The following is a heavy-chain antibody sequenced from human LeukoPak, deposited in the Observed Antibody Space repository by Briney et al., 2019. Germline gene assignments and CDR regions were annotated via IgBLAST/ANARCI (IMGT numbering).Heavy chain of an antibody. D-gene: IGHD3-16*02. Sequence: SETLSLTCAVYGGSFSGYYWSWIRQPPGKGLEWIGVINHSGSTNYNPSLKSRVTISVDTSKNQFSLKLSSVTAADTAVYYCASEYYDYVWGSYRRVVYWGQGTLVTVSS. CDR3: ASEYYDYVWGSYRRVVY. J-gene: IGHJ4*02. V-gene: IGHV4-34*01. CDR1: GGSFSGYY. CDR2: INHSGST.